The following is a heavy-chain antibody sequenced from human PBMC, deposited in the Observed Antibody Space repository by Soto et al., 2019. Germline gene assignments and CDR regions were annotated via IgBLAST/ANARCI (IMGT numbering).Heavy chain of an antibody. D-gene: IGHD6-19*01. CDR3: AREGVAVAGTYFDY. Sequence: QVQLVESGGGVVQPGRSLRLSCAASGFTFSSYGMHWVRQAPGKGLEWVAVIWYDGSNKYYADSVKGRFTISRDNSKNTLYLQMNSLRAEDTAVYYCAREGVAVAGTYFDYWGQGTLVTVSS. CDR2: IWYDGSNK. CDR1: GFTFSSYG. J-gene: IGHJ4*02. V-gene: IGHV3-33*01.